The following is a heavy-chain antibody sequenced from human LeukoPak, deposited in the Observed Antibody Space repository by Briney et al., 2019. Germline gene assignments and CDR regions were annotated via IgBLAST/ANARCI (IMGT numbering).Heavy chain of an antibody. CDR3: AKDRYGDYVDY. Sequence: GGSLRLSCAASGFIFRNYAIHWVCKAQRKGLEWVAVISSDGNNKNYADSVKGRFTVSRDNSKNTLYLQMNSLRAGDTAVYYCAKDRYGDYVDYWGQGTLVTVSS. CDR1: GFIFRNYA. J-gene: IGHJ4*02. CDR2: ISSDGNNK. D-gene: IGHD4-17*01. V-gene: IGHV3-30*04.